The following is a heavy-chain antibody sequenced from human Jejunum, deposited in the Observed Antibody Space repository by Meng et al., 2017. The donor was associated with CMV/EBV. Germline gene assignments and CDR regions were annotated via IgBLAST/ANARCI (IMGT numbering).Heavy chain of an antibody. V-gene: IGHV3-48*03. Sequence: FTFSSYEMNWVRQAPGKGLEWVSFISTSGTFIHYAESVKGRFTISRDNTKNSLYLQMNSLRAEDSAVYYCTRDLNWGNSSPYYFAYWGQGTLVTVSS. CDR1: FTFSSYE. D-gene: IGHD7-27*01. J-gene: IGHJ4*02. CDR2: ISTSGTFI. CDR3: TRDLNWGNSSPYYFAY.